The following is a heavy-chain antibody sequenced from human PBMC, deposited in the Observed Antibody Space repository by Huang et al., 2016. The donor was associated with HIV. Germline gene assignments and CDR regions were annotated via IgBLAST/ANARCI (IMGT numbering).Heavy chain of an antibody. D-gene: IGHD6-13*01. Sequence: VQLVQSGAEVKRPGTSVKISCKASGGSFNSLAFNWVRQAPGQGLQSLGGMVPLFSGTNYAEKFRGRLTISADKSTSTVFMELRGMTSEDTAVFFCAREGQTWYGKPIAAFEIWGQGTTVIVSP. J-gene: IGHJ3*02. V-gene: IGHV1-69*10. CDR3: AREGQTWYGKPIAAFEI. CDR1: GGSFNSLA. CDR2: MVPLFSGT.